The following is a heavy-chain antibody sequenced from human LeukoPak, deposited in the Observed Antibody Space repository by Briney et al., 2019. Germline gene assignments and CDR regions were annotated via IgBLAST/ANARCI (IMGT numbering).Heavy chain of an antibody. D-gene: IGHD6-19*01. Sequence: GASVKVTCKASGGTFSSYAISWVRQAPGQGLEWMGRIIPIFGTVNYAQKFQGRVTITTDGTTSTAYLELSSLRSEDTAVYYCARSDSSSGWFGYFDYWGQGTLVSVSS. CDR1: GGTFSSYA. CDR3: ARSDSSSGWFGYFDY. V-gene: IGHV1-69*05. J-gene: IGHJ4*02. CDR2: IIPIFGTV.